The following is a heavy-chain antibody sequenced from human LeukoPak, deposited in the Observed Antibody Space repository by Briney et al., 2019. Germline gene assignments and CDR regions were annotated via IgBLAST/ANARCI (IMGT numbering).Heavy chain of an antibody. Sequence: PGGSLRLSCAASGFTFSSYGMHWVRQAPGKGLEWVSAISGSGGSTYYADSVKGRFTISRDNSKNTLHLQMNSLRAEDTAVYYCAKHGGPDSWYYFDYWGQGTLVTVSS. V-gene: IGHV3-23*01. CDR2: ISGSGGST. CDR3: AKHGGPDSWYYFDY. J-gene: IGHJ4*02. D-gene: IGHD6-13*01. CDR1: GFTFSSYG.